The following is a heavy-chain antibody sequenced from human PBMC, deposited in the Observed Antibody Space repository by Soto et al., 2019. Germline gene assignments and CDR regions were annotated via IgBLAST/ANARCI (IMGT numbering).Heavy chain of an antibody. Sequence: ASVKVSCKASGYTFTSYGISWVRQAPGQGLEWMGWISAYNGNTKYAQKLQGRVTMTTDTSASTAYMELSSLRSEDTAVYYCAREYYDYSWGSYRPQYYFDYRGQGTLVTVSS. J-gene: IGHJ4*02. V-gene: IGHV1-18*01. D-gene: IGHD3-16*02. CDR1: GYTFTSYG. CDR3: AREYYDYSWGSYRPQYYFDY. CDR2: ISAYNGNT.